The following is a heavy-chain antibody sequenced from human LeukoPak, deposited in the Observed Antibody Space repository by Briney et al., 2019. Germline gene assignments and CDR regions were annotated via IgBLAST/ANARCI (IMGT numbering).Heavy chain of an antibody. Sequence: QPGGSLRLSCAASGFTFNNYAMSWVRQAPGKGLEWVAAISGNGGRTYYRGSVKGRFTISRDNPKNTLYLLMNSLSAEDTALYYCAKEQTSSGYFDYWGQGTLVTVSS. CDR3: AKEQTSSGYFDY. V-gene: IGHV3-23*01. J-gene: IGHJ4*02. D-gene: IGHD3-10*01. CDR2: ISGNGGRT. CDR1: GFTFNNYA.